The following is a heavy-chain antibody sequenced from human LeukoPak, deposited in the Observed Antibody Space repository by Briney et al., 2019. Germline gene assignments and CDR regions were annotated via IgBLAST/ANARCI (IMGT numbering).Heavy chain of an antibody. CDR3: AKGTYSGSYYVDY. J-gene: IGHJ4*02. V-gene: IGHV3-43*01. CDR2: ISWDGGST. D-gene: IGHD1-26*01. Sequence: GGSLRLSCAASGFTFDDYTMHWVRQAPGKGLEWVSLISWDGGSTYYADSVKGRFTISRDNSKNSLYLQMNSLRTEDTALYYCAKGTYSGSYYVDYWGQGTLVTVSS. CDR1: GFTFDDYT.